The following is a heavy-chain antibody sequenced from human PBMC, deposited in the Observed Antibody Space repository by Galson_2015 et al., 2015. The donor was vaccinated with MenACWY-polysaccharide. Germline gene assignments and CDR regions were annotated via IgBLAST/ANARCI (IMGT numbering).Heavy chain of an antibody. J-gene: IGHJ6*02. V-gene: IGHV4-39*01. CDR1: GGSISSRNYY. D-gene: IGHD2-15*01. Sequence: SETLSLTCPVSGGSISSRNYYWGWLRQYPEKGLEWIGTISYSGSTYYNPSPECQVTISVDTSTNQFSLKLSSVTAADTAVYYCASRLAQVGIAGYGYGMDVWGQGTAVTVSS. CDR2: ISYSGST. CDR3: ASRLAQVGIAGYGYGMDV.